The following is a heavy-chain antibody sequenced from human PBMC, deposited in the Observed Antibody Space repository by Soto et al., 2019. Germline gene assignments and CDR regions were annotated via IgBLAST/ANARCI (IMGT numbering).Heavy chain of an antibody. Sequence: SVKVSCKASGGTFSSYAISWVRQAPGQGLEWMGGIIPIFGTANYAQKFQGRVTITADESTSTAYMELSSLRSEDTAVYYCARSYSGSYTDRGYYGMHVSGPGTTVTVSS. J-gene: IGHJ6*02. V-gene: IGHV1-69*13. CDR2: IIPIFGTA. D-gene: IGHD1-26*01. CDR1: GGTFSSYA. CDR3: ARSYSGSYTDRGYYGMHV.